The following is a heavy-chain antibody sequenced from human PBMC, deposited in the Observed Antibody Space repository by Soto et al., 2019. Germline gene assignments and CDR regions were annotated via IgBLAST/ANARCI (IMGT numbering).Heavy chain of an antibody. V-gene: IGHV4-34*01. CDR1: GGSFSGYY. CDR3: ARGYSSGWYGVFDY. D-gene: IGHD6-19*01. CDR2: INHSGST. Sequence: QVQLQQWGAGLLKPSETLSLTCAVYGGSFSGYYWSWIRQPPGKGLEWIGEINHSGSTNYNPSLKSRVTISVDTSKNQFSLKLSSVTAADTAVYYCARGYSSGWYGVFDYWGQGTLVTVSS. J-gene: IGHJ4*02.